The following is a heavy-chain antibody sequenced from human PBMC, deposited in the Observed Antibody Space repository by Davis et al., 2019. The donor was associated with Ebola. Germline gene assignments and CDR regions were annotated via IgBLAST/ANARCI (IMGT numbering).Heavy chain of an antibody. D-gene: IGHD6-19*01. Sequence: SETLSLTCTVSGGSISSYYWSWIRQPPGKGLEWIGSIYYSGSTYYNPSLKSRVTISVDTSKNQFSLKLSSVTAADTAVYYCAASSSGWYAFDIWGQGTMVTVSS. CDR1: GGSISSYY. J-gene: IGHJ3*02. CDR3: AASSSGWYAFDI. V-gene: IGHV4-59*05. CDR2: IYYSGST.